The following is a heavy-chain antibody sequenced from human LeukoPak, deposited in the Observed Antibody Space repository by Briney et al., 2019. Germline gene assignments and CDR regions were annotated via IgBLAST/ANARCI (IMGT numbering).Heavy chain of an antibody. Sequence: PSETLSLTCTVSGGSISSSSYYWGWIRQPPGKGLEWIGSIYYSGSTYYNPSLKSRVTISVDTSKNQFSLKLSSVTAADTAVYYCARHSSGWYYDLDYWGQGTLVTVSS. J-gene: IGHJ4*02. D-gene: IGHD6-19*01. CDR1: GGSISSSSYY. CDR3: ARHSSGWYYDLDY. V-gene: IGHV4-39*01. CDR2: IYYSGST.